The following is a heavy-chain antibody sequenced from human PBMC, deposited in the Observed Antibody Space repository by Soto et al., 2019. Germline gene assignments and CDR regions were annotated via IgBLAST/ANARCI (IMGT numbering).Heavy chain of an antibody. Sequence: PGESLKISCKVSGYSFTSYWISWVRQMPGKGLEWMGRIDPSDSYIDYGPSFQGHVTISTEKSIRTAYLQWSSLKASDTAIYYCARHFSGSYDSCPDYWGQGTLVTVSS. D-gene: IGHD3-22*01. CDR1: GYSFTSYW. CDR2: IDPSDSYI. J-gene: IGHJ4*02. CDR3: ARHFSGSYDSCPDY. V-gene: IGHV5-10-1*01.